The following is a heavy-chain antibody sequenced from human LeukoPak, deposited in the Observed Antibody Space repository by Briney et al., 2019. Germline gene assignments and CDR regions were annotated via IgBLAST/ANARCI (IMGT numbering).Heavy chain of an antibody. V-gene: IGHV3-23*01. CDR3: AKDVVGHQWPENY. CDR2: IDYSGGSA. CDR1: GFTLSSFE. J-gene: IGHJ4*02. D-gene: IGHD6-19*01. Sequence: PGGSLRLSCTVSGFTLSSFEMTWIRQAPGKGLEWVSSIDYSGGSAYYADSVKGRFTISRDNSKDTLYLQMNSLRAEDTAVYFCAKDVVGHQWPENYWGQGTLVTVSS.